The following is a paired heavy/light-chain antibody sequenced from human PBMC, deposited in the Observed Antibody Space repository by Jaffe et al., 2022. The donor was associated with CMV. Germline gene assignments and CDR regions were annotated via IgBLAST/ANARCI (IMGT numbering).Heavy chain of an antibody. D-gene: IGHD1-1*01. J-gene: IGHJ3*02. Sequence: QVQLQESGPGLVKPSETLSLTCTVSGGSISSYYWSWIRQSPGKGPEWIGYIYYSGSTNYSPSLNSRVTISVDTSKNQFSLKLSSVTAADTALYYCARHHPVEGTGPRRAFDIWGQGTTVTVSS. CDR2: IYYSGST. CDR3: ARHHPVEGTGPRRAFDI. V-gene: IGHV4-59*08. CDR1: GGSISSYY.
Light chain of an antibody. Sequence: QSALTQPASVSGSPGQSITISCTGTSSDVGNYNFVSWYQQHPGKAPKLIIYEVSKWPSGVSNRFSGSKSGNTASLTISGLQAEDEADYYCCSYAGSSTFVVFGGGTKLTVL. CDR3: CSYAGSSTFVV. CDR1: SSDVGNYNF. J-gene: IGLJ2*01. V-gene: IGLV2-23*02. CDR2: EVS.